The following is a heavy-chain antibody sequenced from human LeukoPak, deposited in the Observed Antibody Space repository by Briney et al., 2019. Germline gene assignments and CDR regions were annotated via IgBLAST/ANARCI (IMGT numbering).Heavy chain of an antibody. CDR3: ARTFPYSSGWQDFDY. J-gene: IGHJ4*02. V-gene: IGHV1-2*02. D-gene: IGHD6-19*01. Sequence: ASVKVSCKASGYTFTGYYMHWVRQAPGQGLEWMGWINPNSGGTNYAQKFQGRVTMTRDTSISTAYMELSRLRSDDTAVYYCARTFPYSSGWQDFDYWGQGTLVTVSS. CDR2: INPNSGGT. CDR1: GYTFTGYY.